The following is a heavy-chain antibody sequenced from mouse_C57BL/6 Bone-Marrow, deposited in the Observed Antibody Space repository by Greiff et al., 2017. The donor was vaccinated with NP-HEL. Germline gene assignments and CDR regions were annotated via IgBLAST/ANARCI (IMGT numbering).Heavy chain of an antibody. CDR1: GFTFSSYA. CDR2: ISSGGDYI. CDR3: TRKEFITTVVAKGNYAMDY. V-gene: IGHV5-9-1*02. D-gene: IGHD1-1*01. J-gene: IGHJ4*01. Sequence: EVKVEESGEGLVKPGGSLKLSCAASGFTFSSYAMSWVRQTPEKRLEWVAYISSGGDYIYYADTVKGRFTISRDNARNTLYLQMSSLKSEDTAMYYCTRKEFITTVVAKGNYAMDYWGQGTSVTVSS.